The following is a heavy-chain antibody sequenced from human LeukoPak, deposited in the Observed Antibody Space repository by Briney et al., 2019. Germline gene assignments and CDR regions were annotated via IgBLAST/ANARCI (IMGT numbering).Heavy chain of an antibody. Sequence: GGSLRLSCAASGFTFSSYEMNWVRQAPGKGLEWVSYIISSGSTIYYADSVKGRFNISRDNAKNSLYLQMNSLRAEDTAVYYCAELGITMIGGVWGKGTTVTISS. D-gene: IGHD3-10*02. CDR3: AELGITMIGGV. V-gene: IGHV3-48*03. CDR1: GFTFSSYE. CDR2: IISSGSTI. J-gene: IGHJ6*04.